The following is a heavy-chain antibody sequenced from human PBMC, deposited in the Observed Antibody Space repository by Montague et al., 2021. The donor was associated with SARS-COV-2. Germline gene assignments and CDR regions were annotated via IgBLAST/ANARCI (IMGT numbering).Heavy chain of an antibody. J-gene: IGHJ4*02. CDR3: ASYRRGYSDELSFDY. V-gene: IGHV4-39*01. Sequence: SETLSLTCTVSGGSISSSSYYWGWIRQPPGKGLEWIGSIYYSGXTXYXXXXKXRVTISVDTSKNQFSLKLNSVTAADTAVDYCASYRRGYSDELSFDYWGQGTLVTVSS. CDR2: IYYSGXT. D-gene: IGHD5-18*01. CDR1: GGSISSSSYY.